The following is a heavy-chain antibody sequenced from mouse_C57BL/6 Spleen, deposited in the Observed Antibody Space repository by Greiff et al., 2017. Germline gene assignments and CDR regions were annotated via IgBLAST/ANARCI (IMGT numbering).Heavy chain of an antibody. CDR3: ARITGTSVAY. V-gene: IGHV1-54*01. Sequence: QVQLKESGAELVRPGTSVKVSCKASGYAFTNYLIEWVKQRPGQGLEWIGVINPGSGGTNYNEKFKGKATLTADKSSSTAYMQLSSLTSEDSAVYFCARITGTSVAYWGQGTLVTVSA. J-gene: IGHJ3*01. D-gene: IGHD4-1*01. CDR2: INPGSGGT. CDR1: GYAFTNYL.